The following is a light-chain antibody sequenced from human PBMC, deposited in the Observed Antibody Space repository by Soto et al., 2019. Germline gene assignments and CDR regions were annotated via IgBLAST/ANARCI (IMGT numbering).Light chain of an antibody. CDR3: QQYGTSPRT. V-gene: IGKV3-20*01. J-gene: IGKJ1*01. Sequence: EVVLTQSPGTLSLSPGERATLSCRASQSVDSTYLAGYQQKPGQAPRLLIYGASRRATGIPDRFSGGGSGTDFTLTISRLEPEDFAVYYCQQYGTSPRTFGQGTKVEIK. CDR2: GAS. CDR1: QSVDSTY.